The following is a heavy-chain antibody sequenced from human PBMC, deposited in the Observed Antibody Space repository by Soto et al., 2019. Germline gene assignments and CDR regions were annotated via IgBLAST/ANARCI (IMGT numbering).Heavy chain of an antibody. D-gene: IGHD3-3*01. J-gene: IGHJ3*02. Sequence: SVKVSCKASGGTFSSYAISWVRQAPGQGLEWMGGIIPIFGTANYAQKFQGRVTITADKSTSTAYMELSSLRSEDTAVYYCARGRLSYGYDFWSGYLPSSDAFDIWGQGTMVTVSS. CDR3: ARGRLSYGYDFWSGYLPSSDAFDI. CDR1: GGTFSSYA. V-gene: IGHV1-69*06. CDR2: IIPIFGTA.